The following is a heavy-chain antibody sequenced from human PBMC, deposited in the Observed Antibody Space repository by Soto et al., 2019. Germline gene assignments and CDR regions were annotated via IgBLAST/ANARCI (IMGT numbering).Heavy chain of an antibody. CDR3: AAERAYFHDSNGYLSIDF. CDR2: VKSKTDGETA. D-gene: IGHD3-22*01. CDR1: GFSFSDAW. J-gene: IGHJ4*02. Sequence: EVQLVESGGGLVKPGGSLRLSCAASGFSFSDAWLNWVRQAPGKGLEWVGRVKSKTDGETADYATFVKGRFTISRDDSKNALYLQMNSLKTEDTAVYYCAAERAYFHDSNGYLSIDFWGQGTLVTVFS. V-gene: IGHV3-15*07.